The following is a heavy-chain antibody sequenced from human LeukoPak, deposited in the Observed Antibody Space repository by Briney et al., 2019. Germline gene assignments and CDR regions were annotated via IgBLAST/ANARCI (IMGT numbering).Heavy chain of an antibody. Sequence: SETLSLTCTVSGGSISSGSYYWSWIRQPAGKGLEWIGRIYTSGSTNYNPSLKSRVTISVDTSKNQFSLKLSSVTAADTAVYYCASGIAAAEIYYYMDVWGKGTTVTVSS. J-gene: IGHJ6*03. D-gene: IGHD6-13*01. CDR2: IYTSGST. V-gene: IGHV4-61*02. CDR3: ASGIAAAEIYYYMDV. CDR1: GGSISSGSYY.